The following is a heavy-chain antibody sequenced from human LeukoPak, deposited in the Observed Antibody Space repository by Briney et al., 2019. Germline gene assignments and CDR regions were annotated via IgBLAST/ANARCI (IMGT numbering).Heavy chain of an antibody. CDR3: ARRDFSGNYYVDY. V-gene: IGHV3-21*01. D-gene: IGHD1-26*01. J-gene: IGHJ4*02. CDR2: ITSSSTYI. CDR1: GFTFSSYS. Sequence: PGGSLRLSCAASGFTFSSYSMNWVRQAPGKGLEWVSSITSSSTYIYYADSVKGRFTISRDNAKNSLYLRMNSLRAEDTAVYYCARRDFSGNYYVDYWGQGTLVTVSS.